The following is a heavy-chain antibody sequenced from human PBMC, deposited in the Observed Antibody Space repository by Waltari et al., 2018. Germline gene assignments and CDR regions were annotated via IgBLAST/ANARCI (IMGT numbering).Heavy chain of an antibody. D-gene: IGHD3-16*01. CDR2: INTDGMSA. V-gene: IGHV3-74*01. J-gene: IGHJ4*01. Sequence: EVQLVESGGGFVQPGGSLRISCEASGFNLTSSYMHWVRQVPGKGLVWVSRINTDGMSANYADSVKGRFTISRDNGKNTLYLQMNSLRAEDTAVYYCARDGGGNGYIHYWGHGTLVTVSS. CDR1: GFNLTSSY. CDR3: ARDGGGNGYIHY.